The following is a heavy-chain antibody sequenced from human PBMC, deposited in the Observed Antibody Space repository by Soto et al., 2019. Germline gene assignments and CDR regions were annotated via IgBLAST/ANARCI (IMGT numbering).Heavy chain of an antibody. D-gene: IGHD3-9*01. CDR3: AKDPSTGPADY. CDR2: ISKDGRNT. Sequence: GGSVRLSCVPSGFRIGDYAVNWVRQTPLKGLEWVSTISKDGRNTHYTDSVRGRFTISRDLSTNTLFLQMNSLSPEDAAMYYCAKDPSTGPADYWGQGTLVTVSS. CDR1: GFRIGDYA. J-gene: IGHJ4*02. V-gene: IGHV3-23*01.